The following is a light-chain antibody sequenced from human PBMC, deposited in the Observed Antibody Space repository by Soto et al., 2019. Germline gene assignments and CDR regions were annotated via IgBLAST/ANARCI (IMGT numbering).Light chain of an antibody. CDR1: SSYVGGYDF. CDR2: EVS. CDR3: SSYRGYYTRV. J-gene: IGLJ1*01. Sequence: QSVRTKPASVSGSPGQSITISCTGTSSYVGGYDFVSWYQQHAGRAPKLLIYEVSRRPSGVSNRFSGSKSGNTASLTISGLQAEDEADYYCSSYRGYYTRVFGTGTKVTVL. V-gene: IGLV2-14*01.